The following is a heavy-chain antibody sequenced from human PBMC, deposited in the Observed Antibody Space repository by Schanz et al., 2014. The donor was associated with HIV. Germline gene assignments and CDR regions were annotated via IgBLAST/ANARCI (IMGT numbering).Heavy chain of an antibody. V-gene: IGHV1-46*01. J-gene: IGHJ4*02. CDR2: INPIGGST. CDR3: ARDSPVAAGTLDY. CDR1: GYTFSDHY. D-gene: IGHD6-13*01. Sequence: QVQLVQSGAEVKKPGASVKVSCKASGYTFSDHYMHWVRQAPGQGFEWMAIINPIGGSTSYAQRLQGRVTMTRDTSTSTVYMELSSLRSEDTAVYYCARDSPVAAGTLDYWGQGTLVTVSS.